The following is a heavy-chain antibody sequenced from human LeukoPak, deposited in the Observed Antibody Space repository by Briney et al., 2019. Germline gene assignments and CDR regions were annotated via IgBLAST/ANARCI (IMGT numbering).Heavy chain of an antibody. J-gene: IGHJ6*02. CDR1: GFTFDDYA. Sequence: GGSLRLSCAASGFTFDDYAMHWVRQAPGKGLEWVSGISWNSGSIGYADSVKGRFTISRDNAKNSLYLQMNSLRAEDTALYYCAKDGYYGSGSYYNEDYGMDVWGQGTTVTVSS. V-gene: IGHV3-9*01. CDR2: ISWNSGSI. CDR3: AKDGYYGSGSYYNEDYGMDV. D-gene: IGHD3-10*01.